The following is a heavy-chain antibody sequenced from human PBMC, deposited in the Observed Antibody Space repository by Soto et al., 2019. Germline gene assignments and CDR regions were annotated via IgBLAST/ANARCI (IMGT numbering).Heavy chain of an antibody. D-gene: IGHD1-26*01. J-gene: IGHJ4*02. Sequence: PGGSLRLSCAASGFVFSSYAMSWVRQAPGKGLEWVSAISGSGTTAYYADSVKGRFTISRDNSKNTLYLQMNSLRAEDTAVYYCSTRGTRGNLPGFRGQGTLVIVSS. CDR1: GFVFSSYA. CDR2: ISGSGTTA. V-gene: IGHV3-23*01. CDR3: STRGTRGNLPGF.